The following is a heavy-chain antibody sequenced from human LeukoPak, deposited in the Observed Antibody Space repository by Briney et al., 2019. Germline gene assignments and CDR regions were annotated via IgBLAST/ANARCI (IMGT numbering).Heavy chain of an antibody. Sequence: ASVKVSFKASGYTFTSYDINWVRQATGQGLEWMGWMNPNSGNTGYAQKFQGRVTMTRNTSISTAYMELSSLRSEDTAVYYCARMGDYDFWSGTRYYFDYWGQGTLVTVSS. V-gene: IGHV1-8*01. CDR2: MNPNSGNT. CDR3: ARMGDYDFWSGTRYYFDY. D-gene: IGHD3-3*01. CDR1: GYTFTSYD. J-gene: IGHJ4*02.